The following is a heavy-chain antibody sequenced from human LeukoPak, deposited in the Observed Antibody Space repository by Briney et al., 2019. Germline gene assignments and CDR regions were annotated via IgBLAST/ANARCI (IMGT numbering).Heavy chain of an antibody. D-gene: IGHD3-22*01. CDR1: GFTFSSYG. CDR3: ASLYYYYDSSGYYAYYFDY. CDR2: IKQDGSEK. J-gene: IGHJ4*02. Sequence: GGSLRLSCAASGFTFSSYGMSWVRQAPGKGLEWVANIKQDGSEKYYVDSVKGRFTISRDNAKNSLYLQMNRLRAEDTAVYYCASLYYYYDSSGYYAYYFDYWGQGTLVTVSS. V-gene: IGHV3-7*01.